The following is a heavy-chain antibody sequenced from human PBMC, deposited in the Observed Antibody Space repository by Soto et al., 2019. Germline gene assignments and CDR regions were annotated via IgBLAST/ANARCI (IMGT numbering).Heavy chain of an antibody. CDR1: GYSFTNYW. CDR2: IYVGDSDT. V-gene: IGHV5-51*01. Sequence: GESLKISCXGSGYSFTNYWIGWVRQMPGKGLEWMGIIYVGDSDTRYSPSFQGQVTISADKSISTAYLQWSSLKASDTAMYYCARLVNIFDFDYWGQGTLVTVSS. J-gene: IGHJ4*02. CDR3: ARLVNIFDFDY. D-gene: IGHD2-21*01.